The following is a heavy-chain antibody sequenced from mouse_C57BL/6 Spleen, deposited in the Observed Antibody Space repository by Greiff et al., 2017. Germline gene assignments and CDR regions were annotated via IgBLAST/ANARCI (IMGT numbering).Heavy chain of an antibody. CDR3: ARVLLQYYYAMDY. CDR2: INPNNGGT. V-gene: IGHV1-18*01. CDR1: GYTFTDYN. J-gene: IGHJ4*01. Sequence: EVKLMESGPELVKPGASVKIPCKASGYTFTDYNMDWVKQSHGKSLEWIGDINPNNGGTIYNQKFKGKATLTVDKSSSTAYMELRSLTSEDTAVYYCARVLLQYYYAMDYWGQGTSVTVSS. D-gene: IGHD1-1*01.